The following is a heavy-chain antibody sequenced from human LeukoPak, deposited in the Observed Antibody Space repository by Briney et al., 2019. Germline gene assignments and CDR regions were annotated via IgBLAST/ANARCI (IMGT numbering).Heavy chain of an antibody. V-gene: IGHV3-7*03. D-gene: IGHD3-16*02. Sequence: GGSLRLSCAASGFTFSTCWMTWVRQAPGKGLEWVANIDPDGNDKYYVDSVNGRFTIFRDNSKNTVYLQMNSLRVEDTAVYYCAKSLYGGCDYWGQGTVVTVSS. CDR1: GFTFSTCW. J-gene: IGHJ4*02. CDR3: AKSLYGGCDY. CDR2: IDPDGNDK.